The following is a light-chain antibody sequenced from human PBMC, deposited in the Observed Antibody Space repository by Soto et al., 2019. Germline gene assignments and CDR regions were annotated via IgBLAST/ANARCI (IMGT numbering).Light chain of an antibody. CDR3: CSYAGSSTVG. Sequence: QSALTQPASVSGSPGQSITISCTGTSSDVGSYNLVSWYQQHPGKAPKLMLYEGSKRPSGVSNRFSGSKSGNTASLTISGLQAEDEADYYFCSYAGSSTVGFGGGTKLTVL. V-gene: IGLV2-23*01. CDR2: EGS. J-gene: IGLJ2*01. CDR1: SSDVGSYNL.